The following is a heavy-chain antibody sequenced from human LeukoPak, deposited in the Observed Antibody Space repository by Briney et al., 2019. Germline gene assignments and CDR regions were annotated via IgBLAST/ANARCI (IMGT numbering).Heavy chain of an antibody. CDR3: ATSLPSSSGQLDY. CDR2: FYSGGGT. J-gene: IGHJ4*02. D-gene: IGHD6-19*01. CDR1: GFTVNNIY. Sequence: GGSLRLSCAVSGFTVNNIYMSWVRQVPGKGLEWVSVFYSGGGTNYADSVKARFTISRDNSKNTLYLQMNSLRDEDTAVYYCATSLPSSSGQLDYWGQGTLVTVSS. V-gene: IGHV3-66*01.